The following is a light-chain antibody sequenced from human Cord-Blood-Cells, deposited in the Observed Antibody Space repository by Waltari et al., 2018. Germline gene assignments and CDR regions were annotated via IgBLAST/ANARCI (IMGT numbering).Light chain of an antibody. Sequence: QSALTQPASVSGSPGQSITISCTGTSSDVGSYNLVSWYQQHPGKDPKLMIYEGSKRPSGVSNLFSGSKSCNTASLTISGLQAEDEADYYCCSYAGSSTFVVFGGGTKLTVL. CDR2: EGS. J-gene: IGLJ2*01. CDR1: SSDVGSYNL. V-gene: IGLV2-23*03. CDR3: CSYAGSSTFVV.